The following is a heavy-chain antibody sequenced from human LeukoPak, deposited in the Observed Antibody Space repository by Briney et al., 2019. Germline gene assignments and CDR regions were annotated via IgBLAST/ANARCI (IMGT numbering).Heavy chain of an antibody. CDR3: AKRGSSWSYFDY. CDR2: ISDSGGST. V-gene: IGHV3-23*01. CDR1: GFTFSDYA. D-gene: IGHD6-13*01. Sequence: GGSLRLSCAASGFTFSDYAMTWVRQAPGKGLQWVSLISDSGGSTYYADSVKGRFTVSRDNSKATLYLQMNSPRADDTAVYFCAKRGSSWSYFDYWGQGTLVTVSS. J-gene: IGHJ4*02.